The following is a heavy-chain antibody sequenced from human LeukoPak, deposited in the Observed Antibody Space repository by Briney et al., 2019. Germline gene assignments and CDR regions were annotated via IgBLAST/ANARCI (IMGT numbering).Heavy chain of an antibody. CDR1: GFSVSSNY. Sequence: GGSLRLSCAASGFSVSSNYMSWVRQAPGKGLEWVSVIYSGGSTYYADSVKGRFTISRDNSKNTLYLQMNSLRAEDTAVYYCAKDLSPSWGSDGPNWFDPWGQGTLVTVSS. V-gene: IGHV3-66*01. CDR2: IYSGGST. D-gene: IGHD7-27*01. CDR3: AKDLSPSWGSDGPNWFDP. J-gene: IGHJ5*02.